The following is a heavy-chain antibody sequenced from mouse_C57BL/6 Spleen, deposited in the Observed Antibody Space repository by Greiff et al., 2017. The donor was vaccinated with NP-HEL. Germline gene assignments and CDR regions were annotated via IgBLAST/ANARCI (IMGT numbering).Heavy chain of an antibody. CDR2: INPYNGGT. J-gene: IGHJ2*01. CDR1: GYTFTDYY. D-gene: IGHD4-1*01. V-gene: IGHV1-19*01. CDR3: ARGENWLFDY. Sequence: VQLQQSGPVLVKPGASVKMSCKASGYTFTDYYMNWVKQSHGKSLEWIGVINPYNGGTSYNQKFKGKATLTVDKSSSTAYMELNSLTSEDSAVYYCARGENWLFDYWGQGTTLTVSS.